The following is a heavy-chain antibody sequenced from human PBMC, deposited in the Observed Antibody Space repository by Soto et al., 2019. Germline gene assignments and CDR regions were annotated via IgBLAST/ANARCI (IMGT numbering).Heavy chain of an antibody. CDR3: AKVRSTTVRGVIDA. D-gene: IGHD3-10*01. V-gene: IGHV3-23*01. CDR1: GFTFSSYA. J-gene: IGHJ5*02. Sequence: GGSLRLSCAASGFTFSSYAMSWVRQAPGKGLEWVSAISGSADSTYYADSVKGRFTISRDNSKNTLYLQMNSLRAEDTAVYYCAKVRSTTVRGVIDAWGQRSQLTVSS. CDR2: ISGSADST.